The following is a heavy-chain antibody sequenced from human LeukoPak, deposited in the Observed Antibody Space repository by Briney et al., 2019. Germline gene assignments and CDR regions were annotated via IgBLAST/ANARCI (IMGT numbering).Heavy chain of an antibody. CDR1: GGSVSSTNW. D-gene: IGHD3-3*01. CDR2: VHLDGRT. CDR3: AREGGFYRPLDY. V-gene: IGHV4-4*02. Sequence: PSETLSLTCAVSGGSVSSTNWWTWFRQPPGKGLEWIGEVHLDGRTNYNPSLTGRLTMSVDLYENHISLRLTSVTAADTAVYYCAREGGFYRPLDYSGQGTLVTVSS. J-gene: IGHJ4*02.